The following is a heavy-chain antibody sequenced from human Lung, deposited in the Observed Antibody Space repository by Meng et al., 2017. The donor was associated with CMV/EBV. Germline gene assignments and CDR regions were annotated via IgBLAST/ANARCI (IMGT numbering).Heavy chain of an antibody. J-gene: IGHJ4*02. D-gene: IGHD1-26*01. CDR3: ARVVGLHFDY. CDR2: IYSNNNT. CDR1: GLSVSSKY. V-gene: IGHV3-53*01. Sequence: GGSXRLSCAASGLSVSSKYMSWVRQAPGKGLEWASVIYSNNNTYYADSVKGRFTISRDNSKNTLYFQMNSLRAEDTAVYYCARVVGLHFDYWGQGTLVT.